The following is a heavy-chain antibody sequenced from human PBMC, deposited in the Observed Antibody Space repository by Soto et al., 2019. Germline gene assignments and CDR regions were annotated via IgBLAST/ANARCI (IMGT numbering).Heavy chain of an antibody. V-gene: IGHV1-18*01. Sequence: ASVKVSCKASGYTFTSYGISWVRQAPGQGLEWMGWISAYNGNTNYAQKLQGRVTMTTDTSTSTAYMELRSLRSDDTAVYYCARRGYSGYDTLKNHYYYMDVWGKGTTVTVSS. D-gene: IGHD5-12*01. J-gene: IGHJ6*03. CDR1: GYTFTSYG. CDR3: ARRGYSGYDTLKNHYYYMDV. CDR2: ISAYNGNT.